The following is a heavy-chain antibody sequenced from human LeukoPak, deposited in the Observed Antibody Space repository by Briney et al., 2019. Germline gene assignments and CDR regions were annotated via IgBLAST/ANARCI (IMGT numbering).Heavy chain of an antibody. D-gene: IGHD6-13*01. J-gene: IGHJ4*02. Sequence: GGSLRLSCAASGFTFSSYAMSWVRQAPGKGLEWVSAISGSGSSTYYADSVKGRFTISRDNSKNTLYLQMNSLRAEDTAVYYCAKGPSSSWYPTFDYWGQGTLVTVSS. CDR1: GFTFSSYA. CDR3: AKGPSSSWYPTFDY. V-gene: IGHV3-23*01. CDR2: ISGSGSST.